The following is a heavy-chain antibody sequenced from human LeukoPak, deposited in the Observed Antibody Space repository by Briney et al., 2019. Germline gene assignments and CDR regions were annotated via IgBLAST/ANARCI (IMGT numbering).Heavy chain of an antibody. V-gene: IGHV3-23*01. CDR3: AKDPNPFYDFWSGYK. J-gene: IGHJ4*02. CDR1: GFTFTGHT. CDR2: IDGRDDTK. D-gene: IGHD3-3*01. Sequence: AGSLRLSCTASGFTFTGHTMTWLRQAPGKGLEWVSIIDGRDDTKYYPDSEKGRFTISRDNSKNTLYLQMNSLRGEDTAVYYCAKDPNPFYDFWSGYKWGQGTLVTVSS.